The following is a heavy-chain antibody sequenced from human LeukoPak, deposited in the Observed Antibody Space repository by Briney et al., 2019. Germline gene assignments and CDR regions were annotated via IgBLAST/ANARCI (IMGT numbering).Heavy chain of an antibody. V-gene: IGHV3-7*04. CDR2: IKQDGSEK. CDR3: AGGPGAATHY. Sequence: GGSLRLSCAASGFTFSSYWMSWVRQAPGKGLEWVANIKQDGSEKYYVDSVKGRFTISRDNAKNTPYLQMNRLRAEDTAVYYCAGGPGAATHYWGQGTLVTVSS. J-gene: IGHJ4*02. D-gene: IGHD1-26*01. CDR1: GFTFSSYW.